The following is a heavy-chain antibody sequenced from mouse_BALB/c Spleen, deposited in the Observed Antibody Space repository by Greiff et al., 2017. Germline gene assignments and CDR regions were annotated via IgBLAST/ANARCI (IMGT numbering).Heavy chain of an antibody. CDR1: GFTFSDYY. J-gene: IGHJ4*01. CDR2: ISDGGSYT. CDR3: ARDPLYGNYEAMDY. D-gene: IGHD2-1*01. Sequence: EVHLVESGGGLVKPGGSLKLSCAASGFTFSDYYMYWVRQTPEKRLEWVATISDGGSYTYYPDSVKGRFTISRDNAKNNLYLQMSSLKSEDTAMYYCARDPLYGNYEAMDYWGQGTSVTVSS. V-gene: IGHV5-4*02.